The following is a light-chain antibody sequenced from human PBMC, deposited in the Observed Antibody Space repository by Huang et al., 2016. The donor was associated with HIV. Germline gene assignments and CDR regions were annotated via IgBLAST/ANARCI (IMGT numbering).Light chain of an antibody. Sequence: DIQMTQSPSSLSASVGDRVTITCRASQTISSYLNWYQQERRKAPKLLIYAASTLQRGVPPRVSGRGSGTEYTLTINSLQTDDSANYFCQQSYSIPRTVGQGTKVEVK. CDR1: QTISSY. J-gene: IGKJ1*01. CDR2: AAS. V-gene: IGKV1-39*01. CDR3: QQSYSIPRT.